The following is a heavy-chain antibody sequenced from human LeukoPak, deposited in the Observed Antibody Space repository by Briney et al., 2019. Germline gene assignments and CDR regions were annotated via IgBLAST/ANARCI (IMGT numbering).Heavy chain of an antibody. CDR1: GGTFSSYA. CDR2: ISPYNGNT. Sequence: GASVKVSCKASGGTFSSYAISWLRQAPGQGLEWMGWISPYNGNTNYAQNLQGRVTMTTDTSTSTAYMELRSLTSDDTAVYYCARTLADYGGISYYIDYWGQGTLVTVSS. CDR3: ARTLADYGGISYYIDY. D-gene: IGHD4-23*01. V-gene: IGHV1-18*01. J-gene: IGHJ4*02.